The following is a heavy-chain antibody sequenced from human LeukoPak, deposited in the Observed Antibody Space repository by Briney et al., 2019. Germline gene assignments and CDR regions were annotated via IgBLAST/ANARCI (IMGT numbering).Heavy chain of an antibody. CDR3: ARVPELRRYWSNWFDP. V-gene: IGHV1-18*01. CDR2: ISAYNGNT. J-gene: IGHJ5*02. Sequence: GASVKVSCKASGYTFTSYGISWVRQAPGQGLEWMGWISAYNGNTNYAQKLQGRVTMTTDTSTSTAYMELRSLRSDDTAVYYCARVPELRRYWSNWFDPWGQGTLVTVSS. CDR1: GYTFTSYG. D-gene: IGHD1-1*01.